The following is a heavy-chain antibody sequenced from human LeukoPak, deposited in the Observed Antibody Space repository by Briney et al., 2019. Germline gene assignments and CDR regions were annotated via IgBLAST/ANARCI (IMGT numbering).Heavy chain of an antibody. V-gene: IGHV3-9*01. J-gene: IGHJ5*02. CDR1: GFTFDDYA. Sequence: GGSLRLSCAASGFTFDDYAMHWVRQAPGKGLEGVSGISWNSGSIDYADSVKGRFTISRDNAKNSLYLQMNSLRAEDTALYYCAKGRDKYQLLSKNWFDHWGQGTLVTVSS. D-gene: IGHD2-2*01. CDR2: ISWNSGSI. CDR3: AKGRDKYQLLSKNWFDH.